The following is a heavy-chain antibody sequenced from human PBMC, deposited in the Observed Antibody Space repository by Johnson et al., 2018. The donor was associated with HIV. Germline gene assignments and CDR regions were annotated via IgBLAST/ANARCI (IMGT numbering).Heavy chain of an antibody. CDR3: AKDPSYYYDSSGYTQENDAFDI. J-gene: IGHJ3*02. V-gene: IGHV3-23*01. CDR2: ISGSGGST. CDR1: GFTFDDYG. D-gene: IGHD3-22*01. Sequence: EVQLLESGGGVVRPGGSLRLSCAASGFTFDDYGMSWVRQAPGKGLEWVSGISGSGGSTYYADSVKGRFTISRDNSKNTLYLQMNSLRAEDTAVYYCAKDPSYYYDSSGYTQENDAFDIWGQGTMVTVSS.